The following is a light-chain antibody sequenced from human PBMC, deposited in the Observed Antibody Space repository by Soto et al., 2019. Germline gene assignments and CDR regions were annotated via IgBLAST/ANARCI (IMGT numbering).Light chain of an antibody. V-gene: IGKV3-20*01. CDR3: QQYCSSYT. CDR1: QSVSSSY. CDR2: GAS. Sequence: EIVLTQSPGTLSLSPGERATLSCRASQSVSSSYLAWYQQKPGQAPRLLIYGASSRATGIPDRFSGSGSGTDFTLTISRLEPEYFAVYYSQQYCSSYTFGQGTKLEIK. J-gene: IGKJ2*01.